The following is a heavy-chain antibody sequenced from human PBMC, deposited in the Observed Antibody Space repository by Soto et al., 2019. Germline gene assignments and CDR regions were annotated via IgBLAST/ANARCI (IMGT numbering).Heavy chain of an antibody. Sequence: QVQLVQSGAEVKKPGSSVKVSCKASGGTFSSYTISWVRQAPGQGLEWMGRIIPILGIANYAQKFQGRVTITADKXXSTAYMELSSLRSEDTAVYYCAGGGLTATRGWFDPWGQGTLVTVSS. D-gene: IGHD2-15*01. CDR3: AGGGLTATRGWFDP. CDR2: IIPILGIA. CDR1: GGTFSSYT. J-gene: IGHJ5*02. V-gene: IGHV1-69*02.